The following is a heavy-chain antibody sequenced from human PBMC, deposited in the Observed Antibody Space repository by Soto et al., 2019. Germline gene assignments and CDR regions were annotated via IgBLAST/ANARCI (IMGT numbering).Heavy chain of an antibody. V-gene: IGHV3-74*01. CDR1: GFTFSSYW. CDR3: TRDYMLRGRESNWFDP. D-gene: IGHD3-10*01. CDR2: INTDGRST. Sequence: GGSVRLSCAASGFTFSSYWMRWVRQAPGKGLVWVARINTDGRSTTYTDSVKGRFAISRDNAKNTLYLQMNSLRAEDTAVYYCTRDYMLRGRESNWFDPWGQGNLVTVSS. J-gene: IGHJ5*02.